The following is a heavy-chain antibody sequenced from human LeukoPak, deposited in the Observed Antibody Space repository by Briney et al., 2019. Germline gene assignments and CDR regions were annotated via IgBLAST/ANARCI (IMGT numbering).Heavy chain of an antibody. CDR1: GFTFSSYA. CDR3: AKLKHGSRPWLASGAFVY. CDR2: ISGSGGST. Sequence: GGSLRLSCAASGFTFSSYAMSWVRQAPGKWLEWVSAISGSGGSTYYADSVKGRFTISRDNSKNTLYLQMNSLRAEDTAVYYCAKLKHGSRPWLASGAFVYWGQGTLVTVSS. J-gene: IGHJ4*02. D-gene: IGHD6-19*01. V-gene: IGHV3-23*01.